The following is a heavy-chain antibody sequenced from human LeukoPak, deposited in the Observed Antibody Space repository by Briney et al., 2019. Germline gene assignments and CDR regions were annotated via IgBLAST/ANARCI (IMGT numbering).Heavy chain of an antibody. CDR2: INHSGST. J-gene: IGHJ4*02. D-gene: IGHD2-15*01. Sequence: SETLSLTCAVYGGSFSVYYWSWIRQPPGKGLEWIGEINHSGSTNYNPSLKSRVTISVDTSKNQFSLKLSSVTAADTAVYYCAGGENYGSGGGCSSIWGRYLNSGGQGTLVTVS. CDR3: AGGENYGSGGGCSSIWGRYLNS. CDR1: GGSFSVYY. V-gene: IGHV4-34*01.